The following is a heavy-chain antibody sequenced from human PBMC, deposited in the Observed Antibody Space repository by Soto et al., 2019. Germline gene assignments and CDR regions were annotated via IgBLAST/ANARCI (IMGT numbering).Heavy chain of an antibody. CDR3: ARGADIVATTHYYYYGMDF. CDR2: IIPIFGTA. J-gene: IGHJ6*02. D-gene: IGHD5-12*01. V-gene: IGHV1-69*06. CDR1: GGTFSSYA. Sequence: ASVKVSCKASGGTFSSYAISWVRQAPGQGLEWMGGIIPIFGTANYAQKFQGRVTITADKSTSTAYMELSSLRSEDTAVYYCARGADIVATTHYYYYGMDFWGQGTTVTVSS.